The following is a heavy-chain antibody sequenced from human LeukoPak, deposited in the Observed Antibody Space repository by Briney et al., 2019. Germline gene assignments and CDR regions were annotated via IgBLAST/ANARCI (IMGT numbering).Heavy chain of an antibody. CDR2: IIPIFGTA. CDR3: ARGHMVATKGNWFDP. CDR1: GGTFSSYA. J-gene: IGHJ5*02. V-gene: IGHV1-69*05. D-gene: IGHD5-12*01. Sequence: ASVKVSCKASGGTFSSYAISWVRQAPGQGLEWMGRIIPIFGTANYAQKFQGRVTITTDESTSTAYMELSSLRSEDTAVYYCARGHMVATKGNWFDPWGQGTLVTVSS.